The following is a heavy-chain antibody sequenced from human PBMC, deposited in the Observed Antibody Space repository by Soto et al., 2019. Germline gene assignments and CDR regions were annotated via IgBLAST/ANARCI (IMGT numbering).Heavy chain of an antibody. D-gene: IGHD1-1*01. V-gene: IGHV4-30-4*01. CDR3: ARVQGGGGGMVHNY. CDR2: KYYSGST. Sequence: QVQLQESGPGLVKPSQTLSLTCTVSGGSISSGDYYWSWIRQPPGKGLEWIGYKYYSGSTYYNPSLKSRVTISVATSKNQFSLKLSSVTAAETAVYYCARVQGGGGGMVHNYWGQGTLVTVSS. CDR1: GGSISSGDYY. J-gene: IGHJ4*02.